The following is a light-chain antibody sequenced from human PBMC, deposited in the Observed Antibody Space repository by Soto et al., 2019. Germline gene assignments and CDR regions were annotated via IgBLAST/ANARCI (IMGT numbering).Light chain of an antibody. CDR2: GAS. J-gene: IGKJ3*01. CDR3: QQANSFPET. CDR1: QGVNSW. Sequence: DIQMTQSPSSVSASVGDRVTITCRASQGVNSWLAWFQQKPGKAPKLLIYGASTLHSGVPSRFSGSGSGTDFTLTISSLQPEDFATYYCQQANSFPETLGPGTKVDVK. V-gene: IGKV1-12*01.